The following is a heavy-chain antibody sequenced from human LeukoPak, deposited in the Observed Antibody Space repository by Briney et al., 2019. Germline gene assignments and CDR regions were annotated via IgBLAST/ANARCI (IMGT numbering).Heavy chain of an antibody. CDR2: IYYSGST. V-gene: IGHV4-59*08. Sequence: SETLSLTCTVSGGSISRYYWSWIRQPPGKGLEWIGYIYYSGSTNYNPSLKSRVTISVDTSKNQFSLKLNSVTAADTALYYCARALDSWGQGTLVTVSS. CDR1: GGSISRYY. J-gene: IGHJ4*02. CDR3: ARALDS.